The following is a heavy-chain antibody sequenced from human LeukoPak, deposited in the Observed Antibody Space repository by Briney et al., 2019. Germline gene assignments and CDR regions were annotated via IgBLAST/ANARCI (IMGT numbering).Heavy chain of an antibody. D-gene: IGHD2/OR15-2a*01. J-gene: IGHJ3*02. CDR3: ALLSPTDAFDI. CDR1: GFTFSSYS. V-gene: IGHV3-48*01. Sequence: GGTLRLSCAASGFTFSSYSMNWVRQAPGKGLEWVSYISSSSSTIYYADSVKGRFTISRDNAKNSLYLQMNSLRAEDTAVYYCALLSPTDAFDIWGQGTMVTVSS. CDR2: ISSSSSTI.